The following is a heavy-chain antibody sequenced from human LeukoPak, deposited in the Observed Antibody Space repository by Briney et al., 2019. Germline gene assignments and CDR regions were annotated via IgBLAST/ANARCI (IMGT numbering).Heavy chain of an antibody. CDR2: ISGSGGST. CDR1: GFTFSSYG. Sequence: GGTLRLSCAASGFTFSSYGMSWVRQAPGKGLEWVSAISGSGGSTYYADSVKGRFTISRDNSENTLYLQMNSLRAEDTAVYYCAKGDYYDSRSFFDYWGQGTLVTVSS. CDR3: AKGDYYDSRSFFDY. V-gene: IGHV3-23*01. D-gene: IGHD3-22*01. J-gene: IGHJ4*02.